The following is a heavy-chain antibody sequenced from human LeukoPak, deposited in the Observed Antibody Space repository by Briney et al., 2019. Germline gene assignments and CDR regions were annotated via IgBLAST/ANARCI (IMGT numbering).Heavy chain of an antibody. CDR2: IRYDGSNK. Sequence: GGSLRLSCAASGFTFSSYGMHWVRQAPGKGLEWVAFIRYDGSNKYYADSVKGRFTISRDNSRNTLYLQMNSLRAEDTAVYYCAKSADRYNGSGPLDYWGQGTLVTVSS. D-gene: IGHD3-10*01. CDR3: AKSADRYNGSGPLDY. V-gene: IGHV3-30*02. CDR1: GFTFSSYG. J-gene: IGHJ4*02.